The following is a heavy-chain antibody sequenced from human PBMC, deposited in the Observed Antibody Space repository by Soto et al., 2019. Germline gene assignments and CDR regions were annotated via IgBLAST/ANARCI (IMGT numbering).Heavy chain of an antibody. CDR1: GYTFTSYG. V-gene: IGHV1-18*01. Sequence: QVQLVQSGAEVKKPGASVKVSCKASGYTFTSYGISWVRQAPGQGLEWMGWISAYNGNTNYAQKLQGRVTMTTDTHTXXAYMELRSLRSHDTAVYYCARGPPAYGAPYNWFDPWGQGTLVTVSS. D-gene: IGHD4-17*01. CDR2: ISAYNGNT. J-gene: IGHJ5*02. CDR3: ARGPPAYGAPYNWFDP.